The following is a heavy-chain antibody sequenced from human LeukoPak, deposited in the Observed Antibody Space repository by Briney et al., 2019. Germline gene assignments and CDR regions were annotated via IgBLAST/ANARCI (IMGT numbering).Heavy chain of an antibody. CDR3: AKEDGGNFFDY. J-gene: IGHJ4*02. Sequence: GGSLRLSCAASGFTFDDYAMHWVRQAPGKSLEWVSGISWNSGSIGYADSVKGRFTISRDNAKNSLYLQMNSLRAEDTALYYCAKEDGGNFFDYWGQGTLVTVSS. V-gene: IGHV3-9*01. CDR2: ISWNSGSI. D-gene: IGHD4-23*01. CDR1: GFTFDDYA.